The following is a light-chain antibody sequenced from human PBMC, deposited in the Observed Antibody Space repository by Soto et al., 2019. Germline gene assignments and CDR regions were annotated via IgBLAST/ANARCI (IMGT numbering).Light chain of an antibody. V-gene: IGKV1-27*01. J-gene: IGKJ4*01. Sequence: DIQMTQSPSSLSASVGDRVTITCRASQGISNFLAWYQQRPGKVPKVLIYAASTLQSGVPSRFSGSGSGTDFTLTISSLQPEDVATYYCQKYNSAPSLTFGGGTKVEIE. CDR2: AAS. CDR1: QGISNF. CDR3: QKYNSAPSLT.